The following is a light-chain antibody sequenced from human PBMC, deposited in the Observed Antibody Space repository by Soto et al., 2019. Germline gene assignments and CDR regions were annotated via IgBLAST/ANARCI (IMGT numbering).Light chain of an antibody. J-gene: IGLJ2*01. CDR2: EVT. CDR1: SSDVGGYKY. V-gene: IGLV2-14*01. Sequence: QSALTQPASVSGSPGQSITISCTGTSSDVGGYKYVSWYQQHPGKAPKLLIHEVTNRPSGVSNRFSGSKSGNMASLTISGLQAEDEADYYCSSFTTINSLVFGGGTKLTVL. CDR3: SSFTTINSLV.